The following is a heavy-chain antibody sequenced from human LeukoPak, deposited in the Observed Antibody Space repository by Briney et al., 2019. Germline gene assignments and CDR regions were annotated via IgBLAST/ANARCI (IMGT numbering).Heavy chain of an antibody. Sequence: WIRQPPGKGLEWIGSIYYSGNTYYNASLKSQVSISIDTSKNQFSLKLTSVTAADTAVYYCARQTGSGLFILPGGQGTLVTVSS. J-gene: IGHJ4*02. CDR2: IYYSGNT. D-gene: IGHD3/OR15-3a*01. V-gene: IGHV4-39*01. CDR3: ARQTGSGLFILP.